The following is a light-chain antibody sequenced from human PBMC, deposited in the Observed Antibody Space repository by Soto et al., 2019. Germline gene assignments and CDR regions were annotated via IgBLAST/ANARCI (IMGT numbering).Light chain of an antibody. V-gene: IGKV3-20*01. CDR2: GAS. CDR3: QQFDGSRPAFT. CDR1: QTANSRH. Sequence: ESLLTQSPGTLSLSPGERATLSCRASQTANSRHLNWYQHKPGQAPRLLIYGASIRAAGIPDRFSGSRSGADFSLTITRLEPEDSAVYYCQQFDGSRPAFTFGQGTKLEI. J-gene: IGKJ2*01.